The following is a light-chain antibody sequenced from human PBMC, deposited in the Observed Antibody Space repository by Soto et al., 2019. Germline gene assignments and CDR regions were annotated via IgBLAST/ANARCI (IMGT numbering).Light chain of an antibody. CDR3: QQYGSSPRT. CDR1: QSVTTY. J-gene: IGKJ1*01. CDR2: AIS. V-gene: IGKV1-39*01. Sequence: DIQMTQSPSSLSASVGDRVTITCRASQSVTTYLHWYQQKAGEAPKLLIYAISNLQSGVSSRFSGSGSGTDFSLTISRLEPEDFAVYYCQQYGSSPRTLGQGTKVDIK.